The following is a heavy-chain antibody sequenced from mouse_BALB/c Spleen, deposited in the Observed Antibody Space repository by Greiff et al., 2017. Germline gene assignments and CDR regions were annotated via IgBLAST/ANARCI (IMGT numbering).Heavy chain of an antibody. CDR1: GYSITSDYA. CDR3: ARVHYYGSSYSYYYAMDY. D-gene: IGHD1-1*01. J-gene: IGHJ4*01. Sequence: EVQGVESGPGLVKPSQSLSLTCTVTGYSITSDYAWNWIRQFPGNKLEWMGYISYSGSTSYNPSLKSRISITRDTSKNQFFLQLNSVTTEDTATYYCARVHYYGSSYSYYYAMDYWGQGTSVTVSS. CDR2: ISYSGST. V-gene: IGHV3-2*02.